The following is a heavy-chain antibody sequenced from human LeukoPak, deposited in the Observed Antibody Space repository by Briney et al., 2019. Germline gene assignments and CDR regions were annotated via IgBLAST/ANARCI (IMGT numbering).Heavy chain of an antibody. Sequence: SVKVSXKASGGTFSSYAISWVRQAPGQGLEWMGGIIPIFGTAKYAQKFQGRVTITTDESTSTAYMELSSLRSEDTAVYYCARDSLGYDFWSGYERFDYYYYYMDVWGKGTTVTVSS. CDR1: GGTFSSYA. J-gene: IGHJ6*03. CDR2: IIPIFGTA. D-gene: IGHD3-3*01. V-gene: IGHV1-69*05. CDR3: ARDSLGYDFWSGYERFDYYYYYMDV.